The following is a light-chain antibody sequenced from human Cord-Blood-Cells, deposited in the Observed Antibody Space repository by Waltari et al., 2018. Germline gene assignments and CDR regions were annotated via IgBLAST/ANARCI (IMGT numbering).Light chain of an antibody. CDR3: QQYNSYPYT. Sequence: DFQMSQSNSTMAASVGDRVTITCRASQSISSWLAWYQQKPGKAPKLLIYKASSLESGVPSRFSGSGSGTEFTLTISSLQPDDFATYYCQQYNSYPYTFGQGTKLEIK. V-gene: IGKV1-5*03. CDR2: KAS. J-gene: IGKJ2*01. CDR1: QSISSW.